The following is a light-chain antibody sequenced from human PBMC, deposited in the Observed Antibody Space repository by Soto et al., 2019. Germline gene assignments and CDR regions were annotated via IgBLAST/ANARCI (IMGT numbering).Light chain of an antibody. J-gene: IGKJ2*01. CDR2: GAS. V-gene: IGKV3-15*01. CDR3: QQYHNWPPQYT. Sequence: EIVMTQSPATLSVSPGEGASLSCRASQTISSNLAWYQQKPGQAPRLLIHGASTRATGVPARFSGSGSGTEFTLTITSLQSEDSAVYYCQQYHNWPPQYTFGQGTQLQIK. CDR1: QTISSN.